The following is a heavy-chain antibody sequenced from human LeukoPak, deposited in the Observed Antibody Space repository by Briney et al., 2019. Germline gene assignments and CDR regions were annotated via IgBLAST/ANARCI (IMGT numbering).Heavy chain of an antibody. Sequence: PGGSLRLSCAASGFTFSSYWMSWVRQAPGKGLEWVATIKQDGSEKYYVDSVKGRFTISRDNAKNSLYLQMNSLRAEDTAVYYCARYSSGWYERGFDYWGQGTLVTVSS. J-gene: IGHJ4*02. CDR2: IKQDGSEK. CDR1: GFTFSSYW. CDR3: ARYSSGWYERGFDY. D-gene: IGHD6-19*01. V-gene: IGHV3-7*04.